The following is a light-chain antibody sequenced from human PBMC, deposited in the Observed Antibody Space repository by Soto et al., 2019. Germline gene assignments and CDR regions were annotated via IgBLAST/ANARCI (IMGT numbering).Light chain of an antibody. CDR2: EGT. CDR1: NNDVGNYKL. Sequence: QSALTQPASVSESPGQSITISCTGTNNDVGNYKLVSWFQHHLGKAPKLIIYEGTKRPSGVSNRFSASQSGNTASLTISGLRAEDGADYYCYSYAGLSTWVFGGGTKVTVL. J-gene: IGLJ3*02. CDR3: YSYAGLSTWV. V-gene: IGLV2-23*01.